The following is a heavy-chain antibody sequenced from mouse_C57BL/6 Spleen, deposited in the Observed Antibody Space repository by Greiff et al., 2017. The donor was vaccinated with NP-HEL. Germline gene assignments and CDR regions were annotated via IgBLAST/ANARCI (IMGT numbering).Heavy chain of an antibody. Sequence: EVKVVESGGGLVKPGGSLKLSCAASGFTFSSYTMSWVRQTPEKRLEWVATISGGGGNTYYPDNVKGRFTISRDHAKNTLYLQMSSLRSEDTALYYCASHYYGSSYWYYDVWGTGTTVTVSS. CDR1: GFTFSSYT. V-gene: IGHV5-9*01. J-gene: IGHJ1*03. CDR3: ASHYYGSSYWYYDV. D-gene: IGHD1-1*01. CDR2: ISGGGGNT.